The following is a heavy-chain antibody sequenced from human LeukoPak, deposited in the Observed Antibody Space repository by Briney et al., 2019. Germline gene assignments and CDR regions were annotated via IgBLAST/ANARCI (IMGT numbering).Heavy chain of an antibody. Sequence: SVKVSCKASGGTFSSYAISWVRQAPGQGLEWMGGIIPIFGTADYAQKFQGRVTITADESTSTAYMELSSLRSEDTAVYYCASLRSGSYYFDYWGQGTLVTVSS. CDR3: ASLRSGSYYFDY. V-gene: IGHV1-69*13. CDR2: IIPIFGTA. CDR1: GGTFSSYA. D-gene: IGHD1-26*01. J-gene: IGHJ4*02.